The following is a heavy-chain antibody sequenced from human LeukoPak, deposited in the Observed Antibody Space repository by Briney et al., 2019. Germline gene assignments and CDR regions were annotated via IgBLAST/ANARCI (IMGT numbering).Heavy chain of an antibody. Sequence: SETLSLTCTVSGGSISSYYWSWIRQPPGKGLEWIGYIYYSGSTNYNPSLKSRVTISVDTSKNQFSLKLSSVTAADTAVYYCARVTGYTIEDYFDYWGQGTLVTVPS. CDR2: IYYSGST. CDR1: GGSISSYY. CDR3: ARVTGYTIEDYFDY. J-gene: IGHJ4*02. V-gene: IGHV4-59*01. D-gene: IGHD3-9*01.